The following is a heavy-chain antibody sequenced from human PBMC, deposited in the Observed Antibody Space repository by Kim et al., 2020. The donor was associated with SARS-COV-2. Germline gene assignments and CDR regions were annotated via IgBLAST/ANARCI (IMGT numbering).Heavy chain of an antibody. J-gene: IGHJ4*02. D-gene: IGHD2-15*01. Sequence: GGSLRLSCAASGFTFSSYSMNWVRQAPGKGLEWVSSISSSSSYIYYADSVKGRFTISRDNAKNSLYLQMNSLRAEDTAVYYCARAPDGYGGNQLDYWGQGTLVTVSS. V-gene: IGHV3-21*01. CDR2: ISSSSSYI. CDR1: GFTFSSYS. CDR3: ARAPDGYGGNQLDY.